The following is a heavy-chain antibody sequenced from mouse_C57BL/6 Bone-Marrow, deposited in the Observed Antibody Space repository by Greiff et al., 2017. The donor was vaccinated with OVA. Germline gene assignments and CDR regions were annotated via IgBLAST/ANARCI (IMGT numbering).Heavy chain of an antibody. Sequence: VKLLESGPELARPWASVKISCQAFYTFSSRVHFAIWDTNYWMQWVKQRPGQGLDWIRAIYPGNGDTSSNQKCKGKATFTADISSSTAYMQRSSRTSTASADYDCECFGYGHAMDYWGQGTSVSVSS. J-gene: IGHJ4*01. CDR3: STASADYDCECFGYGHAMDY. D-gene: IGHD2-10*02. CDR2: GQGLDWIR. V-gene: IGHV1-87*01. CDR1: YTFSSRVH.